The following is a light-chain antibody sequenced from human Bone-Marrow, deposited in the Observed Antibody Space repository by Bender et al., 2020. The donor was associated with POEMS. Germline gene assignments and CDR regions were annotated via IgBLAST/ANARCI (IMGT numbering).Light chain of an antibody. J-gene: IGLJ1*01. CDR2: EVT. CDR3: SSYAGGNTYV. Sequence: SALTQPPSASGSPGQSVTISCTGTSSDIGAYDWVSWYQQHPGKAPKLIIYEVTKRPAGVPYRFSGSESANAASLTVSGLQPEDEADYYCSSYAGGNTYVFGSGTTVTV. CDR1: SSDIGAYDW. V-gene: IGLV2-8*01.